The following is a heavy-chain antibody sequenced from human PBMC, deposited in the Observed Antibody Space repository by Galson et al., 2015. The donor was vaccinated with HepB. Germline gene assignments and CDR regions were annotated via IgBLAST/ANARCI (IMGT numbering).Heavy chain of an antibody. V-gene: IGHV3-21*01. CDR3: ARDTAAAGPASAYYFDY. D-gene: IGHD6-13*01. Sequence: SLRLSCAASGFTFSSYSMNWVRQAPGKGLEWVSSISSSSSYIYYADSVKGRFTISRDNAKNSLYLQMNSLRAEDTAVYYCARDTAAAGPASAYYFDYWGQGTLVTVSS. J-gene: IGHJ4*02. CDR2: ISSSSSYI. CDR1: GFTFSSYS.